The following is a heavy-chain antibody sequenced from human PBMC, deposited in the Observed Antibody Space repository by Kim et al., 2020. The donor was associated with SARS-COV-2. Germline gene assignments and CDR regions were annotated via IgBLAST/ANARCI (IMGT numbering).Heavy chain of an antibody. CDR1: GFTFSSYA. D-gene: IGHD2-2*01. Sequence: GGSLRLSCAASGFTFSSYAMHWVRQAPGKGLEWVGVISYDGSNKYYADSVKGRFIISRDNSKNTLYLQMNSLRAEDTAVYYCARDRWDQLLPGGYYYGMDVWGQGTTVTVSS. CDR3: ARDRWDQLLPGGYYYGMDV. CDR2: ISYDGSNK. V-gene: IGHV3-30*04. J-gene: IGHJ6*02.